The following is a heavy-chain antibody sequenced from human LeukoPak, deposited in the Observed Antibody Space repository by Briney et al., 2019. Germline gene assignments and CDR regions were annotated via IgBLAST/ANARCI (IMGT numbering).Heavy chain of an antibody. J-gene: IGHJ6*03. CDR3: ARGAGYSYGKNRLMYYYYMDV. CDR1: GFTFSSYS. Sequence: GGSLRLSCAASGFTFSSYSMNWVRQAPGKGLEWVSSISSSSSYIYYADSVKGRFTISRDNAKNSLYLQMNSLRAEDTAVYYCARGAGYSYGKNRLMYYYYMDVWGKGTTVTVSS. D-gene: IGHD5-18*01. V-gene: IGHV3-21*01. CDR2: ISSSSSYI.